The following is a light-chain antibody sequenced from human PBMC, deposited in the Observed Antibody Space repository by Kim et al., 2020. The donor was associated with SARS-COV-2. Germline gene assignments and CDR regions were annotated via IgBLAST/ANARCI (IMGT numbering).Light chain of an antibody. CDR2: GAS. CDR3: QQYGSSWT. V-gene: IGKV3-20*01. J-gene: IGKJ1*01. CDR1: QSVSSSY. Sequence: EIVLTQSPGTLSLSPGERATRSCRASQSVSSSYLAWYQQKPGQAPRLRIYGASSRATGIPDRFSGSESGTDFTLTISRLEPEDFAVYYCQQYGSSWTFGKGTKVDIK.